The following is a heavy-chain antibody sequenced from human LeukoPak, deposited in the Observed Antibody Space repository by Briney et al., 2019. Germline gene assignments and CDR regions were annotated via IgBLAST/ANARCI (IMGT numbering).Heavy chain of an antibody. CDR1: GYTLTELS. CDR2: FDPEDGET. Sequence: ASVKVSWKVSGYTLTELSMHWVRQAPGKGLVWMGGFDPEDGETIYAQKFQGRVTMTEDTSTDTAYMELSSLRSEDTAVYYCATDPIAAAGPGEYYYGMDVWGQGTTVTVSS. CDR3: ATDPIAAAGPGEYYYGMDV. J-gene: IGHJ6*02. V-gene: IGHV1-24*01. D-gene: IGHD6-13*01.